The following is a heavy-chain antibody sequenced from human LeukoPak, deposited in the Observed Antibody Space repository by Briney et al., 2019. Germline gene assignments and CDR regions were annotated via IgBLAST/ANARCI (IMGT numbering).Heavy chain of an antibody. J-gene: IGHJ6*03. V-gene: IGHV1-2*02. CDR1: GYTFTGYY. CDR2: INPNSGGT. Sequence: GASVKVSCKASGYTFTGYYMHWVRQAPGQGLEWMGWINPNSGGTNYAQKFQGRVTMTRDTSISTAYMERSRLRSDDTAVYYCAREQGSSWYYYYMDVWGKGTTVTISS. D-gene: IGHD6-13*01. CDR3: AREQGSSWYYYYMDV.